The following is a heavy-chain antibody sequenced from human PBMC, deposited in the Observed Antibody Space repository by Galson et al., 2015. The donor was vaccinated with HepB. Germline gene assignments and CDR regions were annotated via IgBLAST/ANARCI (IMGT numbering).Heavy chain of an antibody. D-gene: IGHD6-13*01. CDR2: IDPSDSYT. V-gene: IGHV5-10-1*01. CDR1: GYSFTSYW. CDR3: ARRAAAGTWTFDY. Sequence: QSGAEVKKPGEFLRISCKGSGYSFTSYWISWVRQMPGEGLEWMGRIDPSDSYTNYSPSFQGHVTISADKSTSTAYLQWSSLKASDTAMYYCARRAAAGTWTFDYWGQGTLVTVSS. J-gene: IGHJ4*02.